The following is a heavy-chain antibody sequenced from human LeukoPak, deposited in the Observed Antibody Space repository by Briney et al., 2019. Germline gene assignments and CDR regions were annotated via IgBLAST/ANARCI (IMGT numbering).Heavy chain of an antibody. Sequence: PGRSLRLSCAASGFTFSSYGMHWVRQAPGKGLAWVAVISYDGSNKYYADSVKGRFTISRDNSKYTLYLQMNSLRAEDTAVYYCVFEGRADAFDIWGQGTMVTVSS. V-gene: IGHV3-30*03. D-gene: IGHD3-10*01. CDR1: GFTFSSYG. CDR3: VFEGRADAFDI. J-gene: IGHJ3*02. CDR2: ISYDGSNK.